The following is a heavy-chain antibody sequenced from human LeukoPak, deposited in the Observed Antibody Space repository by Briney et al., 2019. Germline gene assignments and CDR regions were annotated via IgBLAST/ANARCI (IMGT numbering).Heavy chain of an antibody. Sequence: SETLSLTCTVSGGSLSSYYWSWIRQPPGRGLEWIAYVYYSGSTSYNPSLKSRVTISVDTSKNQFSLNLSSVTAADTAVYYCARGEGHGSYYFDFWGQGTLVTVSS. J-gene: IGHJ4*02. CDR3: ARGEGHGSYYFDF. CDR2: VYYSGST. CDR1: GGSLSSYY. D-gene: IGHD1-26*01. V-gene: IGHV4-59*08.